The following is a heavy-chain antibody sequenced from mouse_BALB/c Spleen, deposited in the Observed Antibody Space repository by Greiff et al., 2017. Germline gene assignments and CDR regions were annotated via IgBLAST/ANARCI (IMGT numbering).Heavy chain of an antibody. J-gene: IGHJ3*01. CDR2: IYPGDGST. Sequence: QVQLQQSGPELVKPGASVKMSCKASGYTFTSYYIHWVKQRPGQGLEWIGWIYPGDGSTKYNEKFKGKTTLTADKSSSTAYMLLSSLTSEDSAIYFCARETARATIFAYWGQGTLVTVSA. V-gene: IGHV1S56*01. D-gene: IGHD3-2*01. CDR1: GYTFTSYY. CDR3: ARETARATIFAY.